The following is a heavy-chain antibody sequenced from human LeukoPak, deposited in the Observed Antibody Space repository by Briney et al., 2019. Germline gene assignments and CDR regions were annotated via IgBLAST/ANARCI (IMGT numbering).Heavy chain of an antibody. V-gene: IGHV3-66*01. D-gene: IGHD3-10*01. CDR2: IFSGGET. J-gene: IGHJ1*01. CDR1: GFSISDNF. Sequence: GGSLRLSCAASGFSISDNFMGWVRQTPGKGLEWVSLIFSGGETYSADSVKGRFAISKDNSKNTLHLQMNSLRIEDTAMYYCARDTDYYGSGRQGYFDHWGQGTLVTVSS. CDR3: ARDTDYYGSGRQGYFDH.